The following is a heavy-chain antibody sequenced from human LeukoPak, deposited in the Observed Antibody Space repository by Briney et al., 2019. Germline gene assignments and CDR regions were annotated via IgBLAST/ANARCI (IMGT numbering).Heavy chain of an antibody. CDR1: GFTFSSYG. CDR2: IWYDGSNK. CDR3: AREYDFWSGYLIGIGY. D-gene: IGHD3-3*01. V-gene: IGHV3-33*01. J-gene: IGHJ4*02. Sequence: GGSLRLSCAASGFTFSSYGMHWVRQAPGKGLEWVAVIWYDGSNKYYADSGKGPFTLSRDNSKNTLYLQMNSLRAEDTAVYYCAREYDFWSGYLIGIGYWGQGTLVTVSS.